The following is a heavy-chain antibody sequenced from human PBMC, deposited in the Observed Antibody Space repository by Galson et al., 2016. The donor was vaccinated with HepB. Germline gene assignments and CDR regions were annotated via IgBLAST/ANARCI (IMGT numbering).Heavy chain of an antibody. D-gene: IGHD3-22*01. CDR3: ARGGYYDSSGSLRY. CDR1: PNTFNKNA. J-gene: IGHJ4*02. V-gene: IGHV1-46*02. Sequence: SVKVSCKASPNTFNKNALTWVRQAPGQGLEWMGVINPSGGSTKDAQKFQGRVTMTRDTSTSTVYMELSSLRSEDTAVYFCARGGYYDSSGSLRYWGQGTLVTVSS. CDR2: INPSGGST.